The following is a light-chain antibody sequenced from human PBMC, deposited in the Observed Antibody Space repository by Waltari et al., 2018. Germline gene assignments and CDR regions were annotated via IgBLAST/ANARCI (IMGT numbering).Light chain of an antibody. CDR2: NND. J-gene: IGLJ3*02. CDR3: AAWDDTLNGPL. V-gene: IGLV1-44*01. CDR1: TSNIERNT. Sequence: QSVVSQPPSASGTPGQRVTISCSGSTSNIERNTVHWYQQLPGTAPKIIMYNNDQRPSGVPCRFSCSKSGSSASLAISGLQSEDEADYFCAAWDDTLNGPLFGGGTKLTVL.